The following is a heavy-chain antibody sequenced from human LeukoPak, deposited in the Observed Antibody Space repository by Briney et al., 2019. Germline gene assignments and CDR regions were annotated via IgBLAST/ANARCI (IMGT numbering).Heavy chain of an antibody. V-gene: IGHV3-21*01. CDR3: AREVYGSGSLYFQH. CDR1: GFTFSSYS. J-gene: IGHJ1*01. Sequence: GGSLRLSCAASGFTFSSYSMNWARQAPGKGLEWVSSISSSSSYIYYADSVKGRFTIPRDNAKNSLYLQMNSLRAEDTAVYYCAREVYGSGSLYFQHWGQGTLVTVSS. CDR2: ISSSSSYI. D-gene: IGHD3-10*01.